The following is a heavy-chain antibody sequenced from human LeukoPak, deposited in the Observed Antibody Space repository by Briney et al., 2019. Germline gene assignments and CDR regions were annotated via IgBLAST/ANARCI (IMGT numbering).Heavy chain of an antibody. CDR2: TYYRSKWYN. V-gene: IGHV6-1*01. Sequence: SQTLSLTCAISGDSVSSNSTAWNWIRQSPSRGLEWLGRTYYRSKWYNDYAVSVKSRITINPDTSKNQFSLQLNSVTPEDTAVYYCARGPWFGEYNWFDPWGQGTLVTVSS. J-gene: IGHJ5*02. CDR3: ARGPWFGEYNWFDP. D-gene: IGHD3-10*01. CDR1: GDSVSSNSTA.